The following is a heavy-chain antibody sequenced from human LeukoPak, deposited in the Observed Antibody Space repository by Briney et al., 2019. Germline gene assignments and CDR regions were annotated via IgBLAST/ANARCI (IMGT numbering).Heavy chain of an antibody. CDR1: GYNFTNYW. J-gene: IGHJ4*02. V-gene: IGHV5-51*01. D-gene: IGHD6-19*01. CDR3: TRVLYSSAWTYYFDY. Sequence: GESLQISCKGSGYNFTNYWIGWVRQMPGKGLEWLGIIYPGDSDTTYSPSFQGQVTMSADKSISTAFLQWNSLKASDSAMYFCTRVLYSSAWTYYFDYWGLGTPVTVSS. CDR2: IYPGDSDT.